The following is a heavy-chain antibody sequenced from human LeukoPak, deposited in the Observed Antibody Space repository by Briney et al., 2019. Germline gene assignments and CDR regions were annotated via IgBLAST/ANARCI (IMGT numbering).Heavy chain of an antibody. D-gene: IGHD3-10*01. CDR1: GGSVSSGTYY. Sequence: SETLSLTCSVSGGSVSSGTYYWSWIRQPPGQGLEWIGYIYHSGDSYYNPSLKSRVSMSIDTSKNQFYLKLSSVTAADTAVYYCAPYYSPVNFAYWGQGTLVTVSS. V-gene: IGHV4-61*01. J-gene: IGHJ4*02. CDR2: IYHSGDS. CDR3: APYYSPVNFAY.